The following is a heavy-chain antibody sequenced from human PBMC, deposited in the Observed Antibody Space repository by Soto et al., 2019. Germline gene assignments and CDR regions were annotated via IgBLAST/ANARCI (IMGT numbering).Heavy chain of an antibody. D-gene: IGHD6-19*01. Sequence: QVPLVESGGGVVQPGRSLRLSFAASGFTFSSYAMHWVRQAPGKGLEWVAVISYDGSNKYYADSVKGRFTISRDNSKNTLYLQMNSLRAEDTAVYYCARSIAVAGYYFDYWGQGTLVTVSS. V-gene: IGHV3-30-3*01. J-gene: IGHJ4*02. CDR1: GFTFSSYA. CDR3: ARSIAVAGYYFDY. CDR2: ISYDGSNK.